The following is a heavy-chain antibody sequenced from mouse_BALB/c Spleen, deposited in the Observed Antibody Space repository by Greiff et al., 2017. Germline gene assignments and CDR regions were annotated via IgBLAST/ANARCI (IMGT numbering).Heavy chain of an antibody. CDR2: IYPGDGDT. Sequence: VKLVESGAELARPGASVKLSCKASGYTFTSYWMQWVKQRPGQGLEWIGAIYPGDGDTRYTQKFKGKATLTADKSSSTAYMQLSSLASEDSAVYYCGLSYAMDYWGQGTSVTVSS. CDR3: GLSYAMDY. V-gene: IGHV1-87*01. J-gene: IGHJ4*01. CDR1: GYTFTSYW.